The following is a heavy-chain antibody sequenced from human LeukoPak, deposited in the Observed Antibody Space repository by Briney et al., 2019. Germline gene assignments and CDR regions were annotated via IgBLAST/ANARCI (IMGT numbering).Heavy chain of an antibody. D-gene: IGHD1-1*01. CDR2: ISSGSSTI. CDR3: ARAGDVGTTDY. CDR1: GFTFSRYS. J-gene: IGHJ4*02. Sequence: PGGSLRLSCAASGFTFSRYSMNWVRQAPGKGLEWVSYISSGSSTIYYADSVEGRFTISRDNAKNSLYLQMNSLRVEDTAVYYCARAGDVGTTDYWGQGTLVTVSS. V-gene: IGHV3-48*04.